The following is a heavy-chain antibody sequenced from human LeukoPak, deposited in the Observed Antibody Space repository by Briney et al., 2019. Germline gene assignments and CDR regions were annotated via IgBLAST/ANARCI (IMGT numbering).Heavy chain of an antibody. CDR3: ARGGSSCYGCHNWFDP. V-gene: IGHV4-59*01. J-gene: IGHJ5*02. CDR2: VDKSGST. D-gene: IGHD2-2*01. Sequence: SETLSLTCSVSGDSIRNYYWSWIRQSPGKGLEWIGYVDKSGSTDYNPSFKSRVIVSSDTSRNEFSLNLNSVTAADTAIYYCARGGSSCYGCHNWFDPWGQGTRVTVSS. CDR1: GDSIRNYY.